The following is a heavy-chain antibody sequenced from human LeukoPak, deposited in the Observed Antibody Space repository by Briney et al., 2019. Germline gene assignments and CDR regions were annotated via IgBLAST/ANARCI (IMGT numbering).Heavy chain of an antibody. J-gene: IGHJ3*02. CDR2: VSYDGSNK. Sequence: GGSLGLSCAASGFTFSSYAMHWVRQAPGKGPEWVAVVSYDGSNKYYADSVKDPFTISRDNSKNTLYLQIHSLRAEDTAVYYCAKSRSGWHPIWGQGTMVTVSS. CDR3: AKSRSGWHPI. D-gene: IGHD6-19*01. V-gene: IGHV3-30*18. CDR1: GFTFSSYA.